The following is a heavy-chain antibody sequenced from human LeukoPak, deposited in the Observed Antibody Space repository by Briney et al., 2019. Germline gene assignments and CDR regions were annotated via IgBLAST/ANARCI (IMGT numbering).Heavy chain of an antibody. J-gene: IGHJ4*02. V-gene: IGHV3-66*01. CDR1: GFTVSTYY. CDR2: INPDGST. D-gene: IGHD6-6*01. Sequence: GGSLRLSCAASGFTVSTYYMTWVRQSPGKGLEWVSVINPDGSTYYADSVKGRFTISRDNPKNTLYLQMKTLRAGDTAVYYCARDGSARPEEYWGQGTRVTVSS. CDR3: ARDGSARPEEY.